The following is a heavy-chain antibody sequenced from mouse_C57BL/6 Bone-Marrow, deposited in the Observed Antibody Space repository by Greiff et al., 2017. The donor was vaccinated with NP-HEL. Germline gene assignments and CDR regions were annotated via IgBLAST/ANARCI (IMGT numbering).Heavy chain of an antibody. CDR2: ISDGGSYT. Sequence: EVQGVESGGGLVKPGGSLKLSCAASGFTFSSYAMSWVRQTPEKRLEWVATISDGGSYTYYPDNVKGRFTISRDNAKNNLYLQMSHLKSEDTAMYYCARDAYPYYAMDYWGQGTSVTVSS. J-gene: IGHJ4*01. CDR3: ARDAYPYYAMDY. V-gene: IGHV5-4*01. D-gene: IGHD5-1*01. CDR1: GFTFSSYA.